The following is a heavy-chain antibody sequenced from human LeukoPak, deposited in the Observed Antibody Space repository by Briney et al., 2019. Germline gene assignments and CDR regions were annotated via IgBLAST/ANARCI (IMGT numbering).Heavy chain of an antibody. D-gene: IGHD3-10*01. Sequence: GGSLRLSCAASGFIFSNYGMHWVRQAPGKGLEWVAFIPYHGNNEYYADSVRGRFTIPRDNSKNTLYLQMNSLRAEDTAVYYCAKDTGKGDYWGQGTLVTVSS. CDR2: IPYHGNNE. J-gene: IGHJ4*02. V-gene: IGHV3-30*02. CDR1: GFIFSNYG. CDR3: AKDTGKGDY.